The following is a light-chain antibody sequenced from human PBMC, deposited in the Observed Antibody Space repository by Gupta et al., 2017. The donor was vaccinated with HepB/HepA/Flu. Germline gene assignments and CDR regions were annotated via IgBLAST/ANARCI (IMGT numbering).Light chain of an antibody. J-gene: IGKJ4*01. V-gene: IGKV2-28*01. CDR3: RQTLQAPFT. CDR2: LAS. CDR1: QSLMHRNGNNY. Sequence: IVMTQSPLSLLVTPGEPASIPFRSSQSLMHRNGNNYVDWYLQQPGQSPQLLIYLASNRASGVPDRCSSSGSGDFSTLNISRVEAEDAGLYCYRQTLQAPFTFGGGTKVEIK.